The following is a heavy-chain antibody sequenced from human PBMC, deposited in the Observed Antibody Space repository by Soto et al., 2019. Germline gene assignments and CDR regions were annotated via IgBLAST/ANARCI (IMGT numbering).Heavy chain of an antibody. Sequence: PSETLSLTCTVSGGSISSGDYYWSWIRQPPGKGLEWIGYIYYSGSTYYNPSLKSRVTISVDTSKNQFSLKLSSVTAADTAVYYCARDPKHQLYGMDVWGQGTTVTVSS. CDR1: GGSISSGDYY. CDR2: IYYSGST. CDR3: ARDPKHQLYGMDV. D-gene: IGHD1-1*01. J-gene: IGHJ6*02. V-gene: IGHV4-30-4*01.